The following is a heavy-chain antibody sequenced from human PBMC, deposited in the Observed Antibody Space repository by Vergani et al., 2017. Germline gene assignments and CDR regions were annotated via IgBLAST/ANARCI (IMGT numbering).Heavy chain of an antibody. Sequence: QVQLQESGPGLVKPSQTLSLTCTVSGGSISSGSYYWSWIRQPPGKGLEWIGYIYYSGSTNYNPSLKSRVTISVDTSKNQFSLKLSSVTAADTAVYYCARRTGYCSSTSCLKGGDYFDYWGQGTLVTVSS. CDR1: GGSISSGSYY. V-gene: IGHV4-61*01. CDR3: ARRTGYCSSTSCLKGGDYFDY. J-gene: IGHJ4*02. CDR2: IYYSGST. D-gene: IGHD2-2*01.